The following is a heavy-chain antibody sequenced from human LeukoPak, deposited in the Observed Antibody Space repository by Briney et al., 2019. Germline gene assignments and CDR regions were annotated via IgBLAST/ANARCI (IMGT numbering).Heavy chain of an antibody. Sequence: ASVKVSCKASGYTFTGYYMHWVRQAPGQGLEWMGWVNTHTGATNHAQKFQGAVTMTRDTSISTAYMELSRPRSDDTAMYYCARSGRGHVYGFFDYWGQGTLVTVSS. V-gene: IGHV1-2*02. D-gene: IGHD3-10*01. CDR2: VNTHTGAT. J-gene: IGHJ4*02. CDR3: ARSGRGHVYGFFDY. CDR1: GYTFTGYY.